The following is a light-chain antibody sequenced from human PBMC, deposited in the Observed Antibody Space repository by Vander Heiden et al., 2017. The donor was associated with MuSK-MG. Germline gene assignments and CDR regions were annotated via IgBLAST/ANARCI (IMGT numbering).Light chain of an antibody. CDR2: GKN. CDR3: NSRDTSGDHWV. J-gene: IGLJ3*02. V-gene: IGLV3-19*01. CDR1: SLRRYY. Sequence: SSGLTQDPAGSVALGQTVRITCQGDSLRRYYASWYQQKPGQAPVFVIYGKNNRPSGIPDRFSGSSSGDTVSLIITGAQAEDEADYYCNSRDTSGDHWVFGGGTKLTVL.